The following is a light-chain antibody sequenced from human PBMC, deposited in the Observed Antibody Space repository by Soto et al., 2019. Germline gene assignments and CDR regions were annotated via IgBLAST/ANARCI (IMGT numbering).Light chain of an antibody. CDR2: DAS. J-gene: IGKJ1*01. V-gene: IGKV3-15*01. CDR3: QQRSDWPRT. CDR1: QSISSW. Sequence: MTQSPSTLSASVGDRFTITCRASQSISSWLAWYQQKPGQAPRLLIYDASTRAPGIPARFSGSGSGTELTLTISSLQSDDFAVYHCQQRSDWPRTFGQGTKVDI.